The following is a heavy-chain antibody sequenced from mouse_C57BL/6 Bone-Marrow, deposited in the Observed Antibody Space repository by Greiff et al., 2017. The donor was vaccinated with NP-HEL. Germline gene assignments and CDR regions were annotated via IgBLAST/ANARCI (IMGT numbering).Heavy chain of an antibody. D-gene: IGHD3-2*02. CDR1: GYTFTSYW. J-gene: IGHJ2*01. V-gene: IGHV1-53*01. CDR3: ARLQLRLQYYFDY. Sequence: QVQLQQPGTELVKPGASVKLSCKASGYTFTSYWMHWVKQRPGQGLEWIGNINPSHGGTTYNEKFKSKATLTVDKSSSTAYMQLSSLTSEDSAVYYCARLQLRLQYYFDYWGQGTTLTVSS. CDR2: INPSHGGT.